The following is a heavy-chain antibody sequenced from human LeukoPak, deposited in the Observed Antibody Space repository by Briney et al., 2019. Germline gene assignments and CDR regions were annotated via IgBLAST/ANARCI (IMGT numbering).Heavy chain of an antibody. J-gene: IGHJ4*02. V-gene: IGHV3-7*03. CDR1: GFTFSSYW. Sequence: GGSLRLSCSASGFTFSSYWMSWVRQAPGKGLEWVANIKQDGSEKYYVDSVKGRFTISRDNAKNSLYLQMNSLRAEDTAVYYCARDQGLGDFDYWGQGTLVTVSS. D-gene: IGHD7-27*01. CDR3: ARDQGLGDFDY. CDR2: IKQDGSEK.